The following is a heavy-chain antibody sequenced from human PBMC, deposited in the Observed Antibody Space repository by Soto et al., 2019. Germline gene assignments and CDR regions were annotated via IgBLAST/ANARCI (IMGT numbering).Heavy chain of an antibody. Sequence: ASGKVSCKGSGYTLTELSMHWVRQAPGKGLEWMGGFDPEDGETIYAQKFQGRVTMTEDTSTDTAYMELSSLRSEDTAVYYCATGYSAARDFSIEYAFDIWGQGTMVTVSS. D-gene: IGHD6-6*01. CDR3: ATGYSAARDFSIEYAFDI. V-gene: IGHV1-24*01. J-gene: IGHJ3*02. CDR1: GYTLTELS. CDR2: FDPEDGET.